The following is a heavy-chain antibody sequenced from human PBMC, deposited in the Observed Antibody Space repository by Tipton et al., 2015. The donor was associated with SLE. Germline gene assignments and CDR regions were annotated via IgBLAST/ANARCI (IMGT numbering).Heavy chain of an antibody. V-gene: IGHV3-30*02. D-gene: IGHD6-19*01. CDR2: IRYDGSNK. J-gene: IGHJ4*02. CDR1: GFTFSSYG. CDR3: AKERGIAVDDFDY. Sequence: SLRLSCAASGFTFSSYGMHWVRQAPGKGLEWVAFIRYDGSNKYYADSVKGRFTISRDNSKNTLYLQMNSLRAEDTAVYYCAKERGIAVDDFDYWGQGTLVTVSS.